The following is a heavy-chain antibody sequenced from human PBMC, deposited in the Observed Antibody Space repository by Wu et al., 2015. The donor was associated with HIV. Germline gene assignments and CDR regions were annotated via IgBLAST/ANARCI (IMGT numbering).Heavy chain of an antibody. J-gene: IGHJ6*02. CDR2: ISAYNGNT. Sequence: QVQLVQSGAEVKKPGASVKVSCKASGYTFTSYGISWVRQAPGQGLEWMGWISAYNGNTNYAQKLQGRVTMTTDTSTSTAYMELRSLRSDDTAVYYCARSIRPILTGYYNSYYYYGMDVWGQGTTVTGLL. V-gene: IGHV1-18*01. CDR1: GYTFTSYG. D-gene: IGHD3-9*01. CDR3: ARSIRPILTGYYNSYYYYGMDV.